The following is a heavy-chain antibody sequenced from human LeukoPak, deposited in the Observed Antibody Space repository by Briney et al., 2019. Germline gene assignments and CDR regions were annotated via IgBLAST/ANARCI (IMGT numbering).Heavy chain of an antibody. V-gene: IGHV3-48*03. Sequence: GGSLRLSCAASGFIFSTYEMNWVRQAPGKGLEWLSYISYNGRSIYYADAVKGRFTISRDNSKNTLYLQMNGLRAEDTAVYYCAKGPWLAYPYYFDYWGQGTLVTVSS. CDR1: GFIFSTYE. CDR2: ISYNGRSI. CDR3: AKGPWLAYPYYFDY. J-gene: IGHJ4*02. D-gene: IGHD6-19*01.